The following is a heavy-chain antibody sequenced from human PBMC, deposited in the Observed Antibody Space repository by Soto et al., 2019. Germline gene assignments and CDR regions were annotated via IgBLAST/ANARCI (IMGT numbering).Heavy chain of an antibody. CDR3: ASVDTAMVFARDVG. CDR1: GGSISSSNW. Sequence: QVQLQESGPGLVKPSGTLSLTCAVSGGSISSSNWWSWVRQPPGKGPEWIGEIYHSGSTNYNPSLKSRVTISVDKSKNQFSLKLSSVTAADTAVYYCASVDTAMVFARDVGWGQGTLVTVSS. J-gene: IGHJ4*02. CDR2: IYHSGST. V-gene: IGHV4-4*02. D-gene: IGHD5-18*01.